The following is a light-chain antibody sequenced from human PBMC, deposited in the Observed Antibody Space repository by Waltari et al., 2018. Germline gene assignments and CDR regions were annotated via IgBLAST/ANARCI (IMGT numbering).Light chain of an antibody. CDR1: QTVTTW. Sequence: DIQMTQSPSTLSASVGDRVTIPCRASQTVTTWVAWSQQKPGKAPRLLINKASTLESGVPSRFSGSGSGTEFSLTISSLQPDDFANYYCQQYNSRPWTFGQGTRVEIK. J-gene: IGKJ1*01. CDR2: KAS. V-gene: IGKV1-5*03. CDR3: QQYNSRPWT.